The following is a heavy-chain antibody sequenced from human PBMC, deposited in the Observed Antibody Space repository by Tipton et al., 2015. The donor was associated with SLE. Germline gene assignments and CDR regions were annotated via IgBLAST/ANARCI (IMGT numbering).Heavy chain of an antibody. D-gene: IGHD6-19*01. CDR2: IRSKAYGGTT. Sequence: SLRLSCTASGFTFGYYAMSWVRQAPGKGLEWVGFIRSKAYGGTTEYAASVKGRFTISRDDSKSIAYLQMNSLKTEDTAVYYCTTESIAVAGKIDYWGQGTLVTVSS. V-gene: IGHV3-49*04. J-gene: IGHJ4*02. CDR3: TTESIAVAGKIDY. CDR1: GFTFGYYA.